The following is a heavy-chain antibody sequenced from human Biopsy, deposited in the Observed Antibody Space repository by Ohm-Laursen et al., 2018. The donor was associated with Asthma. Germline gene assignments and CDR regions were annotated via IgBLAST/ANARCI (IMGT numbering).Heavy chain of an antibody. V-gene: IGHV1-69*13. J-gene: IGHJ6*02. D-gene: IGHD6-19*01. CDR1: GGTFSNFA. CDR2: IMTVFGTT. CDR3: ARCQVGYSSGWSLLLKKIYYSGMDF. Sequence: ASVKVSCKAPGGTFSNFAISWVRQAPGQGLEWLGGIMTVFGTTNYAQKFQGRVTITADESTSTAYMEVTSLRSEDTAIYYCARCQVGYSSGWSLLLKKIYYSGMDFWGQGTAVTVSS.